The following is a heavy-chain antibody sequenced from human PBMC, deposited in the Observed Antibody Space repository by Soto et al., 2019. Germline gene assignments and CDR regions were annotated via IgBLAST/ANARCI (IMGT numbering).Heavy chain of an antibody. J-gene: IGHJ6*02. Sequence: VQLVESGGGLVQPGGSLRLSCAASGFTFSNYWMYWVRQAPGKGLVWVSRVNNDGTDTTHADSVKGRFTISRDNAENTFYLQMNSLRDEDTAVYYCARGGLQHALDVWGQGSTVTVSS. D-gene: IGHD6-13*01. CDR3: ARGGLQHALDV. CDR2: VNNDGTDT. CDR1: GFTFSNYW. V-gene: IGHV3-74*03.